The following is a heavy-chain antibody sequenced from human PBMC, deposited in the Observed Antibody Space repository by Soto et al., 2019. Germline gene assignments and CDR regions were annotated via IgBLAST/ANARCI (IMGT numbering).Heavy chain of an antibody. V-gene: IGHV1-46*01. Sequence: ASVKVSCKASGYTFTSYYMHWVRQAPGQGLEWMGIINPSGGSTSYAQKFQGRVTMTRDTSTSTVYMELSSLRSEDTAVYYCARDLAARDGYNPNFDYWGQGTLVTVSS. CDR3: ARDLAARDGYNPNFDY. D-gene: IGHD5-12*01. CDR1: GYTFTSYY. J-gene: IGHJ4*02. CDR2: INPSGGST.